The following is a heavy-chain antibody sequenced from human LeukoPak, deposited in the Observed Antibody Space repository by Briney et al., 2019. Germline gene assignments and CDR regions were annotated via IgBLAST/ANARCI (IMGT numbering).Heavy chain of an antibody. CDR3: ARDQEWSGYSSGWD. CDR2: IETDGDER. Sequence: GGSLRLSCVASGFTFSDYWMSWVRQAPGMGLEWVANIETDGDERNYADSVKGRFTISRDNAKNTLYLQMNSLRAEDTAVYYCARDQEWSGYSSGWDWGQGTLVTVSS. D-gene: IGHD6-19*01. J-gene: IGHJ4*02. V-gene: IGHV3-7*01. CDR1: GFTFSDYW.